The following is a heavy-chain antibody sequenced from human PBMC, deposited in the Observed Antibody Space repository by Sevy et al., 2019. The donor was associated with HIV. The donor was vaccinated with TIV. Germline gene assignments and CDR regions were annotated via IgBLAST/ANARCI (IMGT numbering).Heavy chain of an antibody. CDR1: GFTFSSYA. Sequence: GGSLRLSCAASGFTFSSYAMSWVRQAPGKGLEWVSGISGSVDSTYYADSVKGRFTISGDNSKNTLYLQMNSLRAEDTAVYYCAKDYDYYDSSGYPVNWFDPWGQGTLVTVSS. D-gene: IGHD3-22*01. J-gene: IGHJ5*02. CDR3: AKDYDYYDSSGYPVNWFDP. V-gene: IGHV3-23*01. CDR2: ISGSVDST.